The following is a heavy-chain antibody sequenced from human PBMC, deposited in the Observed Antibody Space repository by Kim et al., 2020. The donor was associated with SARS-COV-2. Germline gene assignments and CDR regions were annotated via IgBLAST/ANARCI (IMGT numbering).Heavy chain of an antibody. CDR2: IKQDGSEK. J-gene: IGHJ6*02. CDR3: ARVGLGYHDFWSGYYNRNYYYAMDV. D-gene: IGHD3-3*01. CDR1: GFTFSSYW. Sequence: GGSLRLSCAASGFTFSSYWMSWVRQAPGKGLEWVANIKQDGSEKYYVDAVKGRFTISRDNAKNSLYLQMNSLRAEDTAVYYCARVGLGYHDFWSGYYNRNYYYAMDVWGQGTTVSVSS. V-gene: IGHV3-7*01.